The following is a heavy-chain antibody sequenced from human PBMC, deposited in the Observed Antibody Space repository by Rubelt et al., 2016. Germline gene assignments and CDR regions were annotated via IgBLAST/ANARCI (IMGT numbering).Heavy chain of an antibody. CDR1: GGSISSYY. D-gene: IGHD4-17*01. J-gene: IGHJ4*02. V-gene: IGHV4-59*08. CDR3: ARLSDYGDYVGRGDY. CDR2: IYYSGST. Sequence: QVQLQESGPGLVKPSETLSLTCTVSGGSISSYYWSWIRQPPGKGLEWIGYIYYSGSTNYNPSLRSQVTISVDTSKNQFSLKLGSGTAADTAVYYCARLSDYGDYVGRGDYWGQGTLVTVSS.